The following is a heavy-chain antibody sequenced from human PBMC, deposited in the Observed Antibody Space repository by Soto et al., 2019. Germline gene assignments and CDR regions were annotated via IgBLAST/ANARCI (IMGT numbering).Heavy chain of an antibody. CDR1: GYTFTSYG. CDR2: ISAYNGNT. J-gene: IGHJ3*02. V-gene: IGHV1-18*01. Sequence: GASVTVSCTASGYTFTSYGISWVRQAPGQGLEWMGWISAYNGNTNYAQKLQGRVTMTTDTSTSTAYMELRSLRSDDTAVYYCASSVSGVTDAFDIWGQGTMVTVSS. CDR3: ASSVSGVTDAFDI. D-gene: IGHD4-4*01.